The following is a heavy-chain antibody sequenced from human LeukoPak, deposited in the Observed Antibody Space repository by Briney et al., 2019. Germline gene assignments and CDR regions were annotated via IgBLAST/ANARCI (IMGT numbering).Heavy chain of an antibody. V-gene: IGHV3-21*01. Sequence: GGSLRLSCAASGFTFSSYSMNWVRQAPGKGLEWVSSISSSSSYIYYADSVKGRFPISRDNAKNSLYLQMNSLRAEDTAVYYCAGGGEDFWSGYWGSYYYMDVWGKGTTVTVSS. CDR1: GFTFSSYS. CDR3: AGGGEDFWSGYWGSYYYMDV. CDR2: ISSSSSYI. J-gene: IGHJ6*03. D-gene: IGHD3-3*01.